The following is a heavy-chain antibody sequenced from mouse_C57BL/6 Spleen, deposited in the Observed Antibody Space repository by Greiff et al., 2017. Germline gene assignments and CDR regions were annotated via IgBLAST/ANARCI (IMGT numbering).Heavy chain of an antibody. Sequence: EVKLEESGGGLVQPGGSMKLSCVASGFTFSNYWMNWVRQSPEKGLEWVAQIRLKSDNYATHYAESVKGRFTISRDDSKSSVYLQMNNLRAEDTGIYYCTPIYYDYDGHWYFDVWGTGTTVTVSS. D-gene: IGHD2-4*01. V-gene: IGHV6-3*01. J-gene: IGHJ1*03. CDR2: IRLKSDNYAT. CDR3: TPIYYDYDGHWYFDV. CDR1: GFTFSNYW.